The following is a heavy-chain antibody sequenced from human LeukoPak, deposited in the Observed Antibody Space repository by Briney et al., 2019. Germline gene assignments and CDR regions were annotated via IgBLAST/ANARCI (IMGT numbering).Heavy chain of an antibody. CDR2: INHNGST. Sequence: SETLSLTCAVYGGSFSGYYWSWIRQPPGKGLEWIGEINHNGSTNYNPSLKSRVTISVDTSKNQFSLKLSSVTAADTAVYYCARLGRFLGYFDYWGQGTLVTVSS. CDR1: GGSFSGYY. D-gene: IGHD3-3*01. J-gene: IGHJ4*02. CDR3: ARLGRFLGYFDY. V-gene: IGHV4-34*01.